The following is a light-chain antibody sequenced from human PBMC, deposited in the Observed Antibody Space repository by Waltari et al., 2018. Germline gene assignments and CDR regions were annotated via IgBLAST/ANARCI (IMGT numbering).Light chain of an antibody. CDR1: SSDVGGYNY. CDR2: EVS. V-gene: IGLV2-14*01. Sequence: QSALTQPASVSGSPGQSITISCTGPSSDVGGYNYFSWYQQHPGKAPKLMIYEVSNRPSGVSNRFSGSKSGNTASLTISGLQAEDEADYYCSSYTSSSTYVVFGGGTKLTVL. J-gene: IGLJ2*01. CDR3: SSYTSSSTYVV.